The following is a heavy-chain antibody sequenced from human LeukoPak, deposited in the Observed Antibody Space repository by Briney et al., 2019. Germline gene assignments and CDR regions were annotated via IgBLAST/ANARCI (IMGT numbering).Heavy chain of an antibody. CDR1: GGSISSYY. V-gene: IGHV4-4*07. CDR2: IYTSGST. Sequence: SETLSLTCTVSGGSISSYYWSWIRQPAGKGLEWIGRIYTSGSTNYNPSLKSRVTMSVDTSKNQFSLKLSSVTAADTAVYYCASAVAGRNYYYYMDVWAKGTTVTVSS. D-gene: IGHD6-6*01. J-gene: IGHJ6*03. CDR3: ASAVAGRNYYYYMDV.